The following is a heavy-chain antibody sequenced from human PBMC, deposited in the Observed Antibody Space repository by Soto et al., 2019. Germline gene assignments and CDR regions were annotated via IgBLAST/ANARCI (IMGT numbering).Heavy chain of an antibody. CDR1: GYTFTSYG. J-gene: IGHJ3*02. Sequence: GASVTVSCKASGYTFTSYGISWVRQAPGQGLEWMGWISAYNGNTNYAQKLQGRVTMTTDTSTSTAYMELRSLRSDDTAVYYCARDGLEMTTVTTGAFDIWGQGTMVTVSS. V-gene: IGHV1-18*01. CDR2: ISAYNGNT. D-gene: IGHD4-17*01. CDR3: ARDGLEMTTVTTGAFDI.